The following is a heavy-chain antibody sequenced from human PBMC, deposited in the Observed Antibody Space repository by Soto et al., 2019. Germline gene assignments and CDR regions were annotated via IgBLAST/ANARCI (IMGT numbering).Heavy chain of an antibody. D-gene: IGHD4-17*01. CDR2: IYWDDDK. Sequence: QITLKESGPTLVKPTQTLTLTCTFSGFSLSTSGVGVGWIRQPPGKALEGLALIYWDDDKRYSPSLKSRLTIPKDTSKNQVVLTMTNMDPVDTATYYCAHSSPFYGDPEITWFDPWGKGTMVTVSS. CDR1: GFSLSTSGVG. J-gene: IGHJ5*02. V-gene: IGHV2-5*02. CDR3: AHSSPFYGDPEITWFDP.